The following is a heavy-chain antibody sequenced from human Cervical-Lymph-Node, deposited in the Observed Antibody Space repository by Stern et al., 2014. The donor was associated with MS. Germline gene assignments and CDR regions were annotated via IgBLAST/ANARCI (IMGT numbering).Heavy chain of an antibody. V-gene: IGHV3-9*01. D-gene: IGHD2-2*01. CDR2: ISWNSGSI. Sequence: QLVESGGGLVQPGRSLRLSCAASGFTFDDYAMHWVRQAPGKGLEWVSGISWNSGSIGYADSVKGRFTISRDNAKNSLYLQMNSLRAEDTALYYCAKARTPRYCSSTSCHYFDYWGQGTLVTVSS. J-gene: IGHJ4*02. CDR3: AKARTPRYCSSTSCHYFDY. CDR1: GFTFDDYA.